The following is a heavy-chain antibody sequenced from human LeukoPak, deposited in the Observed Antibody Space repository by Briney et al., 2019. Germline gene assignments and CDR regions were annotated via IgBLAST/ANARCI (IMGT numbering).Heavy chain of an antibody. J-gene: IGHJ3*01. Sequence: PGGSLRLSCAASGFTFSNYSMNWVRQAPGKGLEWVSYISSSSLTKFFADSVKGRFTISRDNAKNSLYLQMNSLRAEDTAVYYCARDRSGGSYTHDGGAFDLWGQGTMVIVSS. CDR1: GFTFSNYS. V-gene: IGHV3-48*04. CDR3: ARDRSGGSYTHDGGAFDL. CDR2: ISSSSLTK. D-gene: IGHD1-26*01.